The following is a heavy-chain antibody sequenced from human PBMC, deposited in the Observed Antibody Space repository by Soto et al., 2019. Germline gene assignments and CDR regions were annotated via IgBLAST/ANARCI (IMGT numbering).Heavy chain of an antibody. CDR3: AREFKVEYTSSGIVDY. CDR2: INYSGRT. Sequence: SETLSLTCAVSGGSIRTRNWWSWVRQPPGRGLEWIGEINYSGRTNHNPSLKSRVTISVDASKNEVSLKMTSVTGADTAVYYCAREFKVEYTSSGIVDYWGPGTLVTVSS. V-gene: IGHV4-4*02. J-gene: IGHJ4*02. CDR1: GGSIRTRNW. D-gene: IGHD2-2*01.